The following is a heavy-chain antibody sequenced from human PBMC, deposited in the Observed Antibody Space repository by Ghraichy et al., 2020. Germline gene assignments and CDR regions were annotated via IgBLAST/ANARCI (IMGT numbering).Heavy chain of an antibody. Sequence: SETLSLTCTVSCGSISSGGYYWSWIRQHPGKGLEWIGYIYFSGSAYYNPPLKSRATISVDTSKNQFSLRLSSVTAADTAVYYCARGGGLYFPYWGQGNLVTVSS. CDR2: IYFSGSA. J-gene: IGHJ4*02. CDR3: ARGGGLYFPY. CDR1: CGSISSGGYY. V-gene: IGHV4-31*03. D-gene: IGHD2-2*02.